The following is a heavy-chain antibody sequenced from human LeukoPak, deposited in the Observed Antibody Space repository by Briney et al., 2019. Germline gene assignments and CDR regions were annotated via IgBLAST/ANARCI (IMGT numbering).Heavy chain of an antibody. CDR1: GYTFTSYG. CDR2: ISAYNGNT. D-gene: IGHD2-2*03. V-gene: IGHV1-18*01. J-gene: IGHJ6*03. Sequence: PSVKVPCKASGYTFTSYGISWVRQAPGQGLEWMGWISAYNGNTNYAQKLQGRVTMTTDTSTSTAYMELRSLRSDDTAVYYCASGHCSSTSCYLYYYMDVWGKGTTVTVSS. CDR3: ASGHCSSTSCYLYYYMDV.